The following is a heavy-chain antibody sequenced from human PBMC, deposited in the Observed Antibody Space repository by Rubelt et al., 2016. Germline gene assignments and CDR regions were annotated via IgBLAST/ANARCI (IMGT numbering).Heavy chain of an antibody. J-gene: IGHJ4*02. V-gene: IGHV3-74*01. CDR3: ATSPYDSSGYHSRSFDY. CDR2: IISDGSTT. D-gene: IGHD3-22*01. Sequence: KGLVWVAQIISDGSTTTYADSVKGRFTISRDNSRNTLFLQMNSLRAGDTAVYYCATSPYDSSGYHSRSFDYWGQGTLVTVSS.